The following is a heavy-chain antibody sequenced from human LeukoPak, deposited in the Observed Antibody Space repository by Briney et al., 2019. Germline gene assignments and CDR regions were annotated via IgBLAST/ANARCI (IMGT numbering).Heavy chain of an antibody. CDR2: ISSSSSTI. J-gene: IGHJ3*02. Sequence: GGSLRLSCAASGFTFSSYSMNWVRQAPGKGLEWVSYISSSSSTIYYADSVKGRFTISRDNAKNSLYLQMNSLRAEDTAVYYCARDSGVFYGGYNYRGDAFDIWGQGTMVTVSS. CDR3: ARDSGVFYGGYNYRGDAFDI. D-gene: IGHD5-24*01. V-gene: IGHV3-48*01. CDR1: GFTFSSYS.